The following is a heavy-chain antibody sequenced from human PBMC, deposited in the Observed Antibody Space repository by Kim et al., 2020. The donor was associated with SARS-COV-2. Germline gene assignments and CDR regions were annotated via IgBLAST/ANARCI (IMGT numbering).Heavy chain of an antibody. V-gene: IGHV4-4*07. CDR1: GGSMSSYY. Sequence: SETLSLTCTVSGGSMSSYYWTWIRQPAGKGLEGIGRVYSSGTTKYNPSLESRVTMSVDTSKNQFSLKLSSVTAADTAVYFCARDGRVWERFFEYLGQGTL. D-gene: IGHD1-26*01. CDR2: VYSSGTT. CDR3: ARDGRVWERFFEY. J-gene: IGHJ4*02.